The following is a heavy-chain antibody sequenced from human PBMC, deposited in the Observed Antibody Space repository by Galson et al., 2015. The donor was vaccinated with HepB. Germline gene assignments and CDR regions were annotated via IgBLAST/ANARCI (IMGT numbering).Heavy chain of an antibody. CDR1: GYTFTSYY. D-gene: IGHD4-23*01. J-gene: IGHJ4*02. CDR2: INPSGGST. V-gene: IGHV1-46*01. CDR3: AREGPHEEKYGGNSGCFDY. Sequence: SVKVSCKASGYTFTSYYMHWVRQAPGQGLEWMGIINPSGGSTSYAQKFQGRVTMTRDTSTSTVYMELSSLRSEDTAVYYCAREGPHEEKYGGNSGCFDYWGQGTLVTVSS.